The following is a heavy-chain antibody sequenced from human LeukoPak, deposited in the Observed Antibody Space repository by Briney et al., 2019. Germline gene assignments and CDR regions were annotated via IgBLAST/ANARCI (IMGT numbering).Heavy chain of an antibody. V-gene: IGHV1-69*13. CDR1: GGTFSRNA. J-gene: IGHJ4*02. CDR3: ATYGDYRDFDY. Sequence: PSVTVSCKASGGTFSRNAISWVRQAPGQGLEWMGGIIPIFGTANYAQKFQGRVTITADESTSTAYMELSSLRSEDTAVYYCATYGDYRDFDYWGQGTLVTVSS. CDR2: IIPIFGTA. D-gene: IGHD4-17*01.